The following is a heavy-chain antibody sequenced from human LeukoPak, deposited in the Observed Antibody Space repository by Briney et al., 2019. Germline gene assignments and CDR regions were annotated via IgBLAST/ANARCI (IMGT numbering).Heavy chain of an antibody. Sequence: PGTSLRLSCAASGFPFSRYAVHWVRQAPGKGLEWVALRSHDGGIEDYADSVKGRFTISRDNSRNTLYLQMNSLKPEDTAVYYCARAFGRSAAGNAFDIWGQGTMVTVSS. CDR1: GFPFSRYA. V-gene: IGHV3-30-3*01. CDR2: RSHDGGIE. J-gene: IGHJ3*02. CDR3: ARAFGRSAAGNAFDI. D-gene: IGHD6-13*01.